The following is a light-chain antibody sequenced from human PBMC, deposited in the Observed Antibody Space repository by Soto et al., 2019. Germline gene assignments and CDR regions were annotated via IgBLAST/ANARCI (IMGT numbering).Light chain of an antibody. CDR3: QAYDYSLTASV. J-gene: IGLJ3*02. V-gene: IGLV1-40*01. CDR1: SSNLGAGYD. Sequence: QSVLTQPPSVSGAPGQRVTLSCTGNSSNLGAGYDVHWYKQVPGAAPKLVIFGNRNRPSGVPERFSGSKSDTSASLAITGLQAGDEADYYCQAYDYSLTASVFGGGTKLTVL. CDR2: GNR.